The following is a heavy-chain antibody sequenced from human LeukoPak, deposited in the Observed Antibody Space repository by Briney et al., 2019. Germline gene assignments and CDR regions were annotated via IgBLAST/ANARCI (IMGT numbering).Heavy chain of an antibody. Sequence: GGSLRLSCAASGFTVSSNYMSWVCKAPGKGQERVSVIYSGGSTYYADNAKGRFTISRDNSKNTRYLQMNSLRAEDTAVYYCAREETIAVAGSDYWGQGTLVTSPQ. V-gene: IGHV3-66*01. CDR3: AREETIAVAGSDY. CDR2: IYSGGST. CDR1: GFTVSSNY. J-gene: IGHJ4*02. D-gene: IGHD6-19*01.